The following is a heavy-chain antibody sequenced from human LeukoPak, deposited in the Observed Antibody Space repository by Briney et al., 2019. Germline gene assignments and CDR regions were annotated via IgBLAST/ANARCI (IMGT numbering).Heavy chain of an antibody. CDR1: VGTFSSYA. CDR3: ARAEDGLRSPKTTVTTTYYYMGV. J-gene: IGHJ6*03. Sequence: SVKVSFKSSVGTFSSYAFSWVRQPPGQGLEWMGGIIPNFGTANNAQKFRGRVTITTGQSTSTAYMELSSLKSEVTAVYYCARAEDGLRSPKTTVTTTYYYMGVWGKGTTVTVSS. V-gene: IGHV1-69*05. CDR2: IIPNFGTA. D-gene: IGHD4-11*01.